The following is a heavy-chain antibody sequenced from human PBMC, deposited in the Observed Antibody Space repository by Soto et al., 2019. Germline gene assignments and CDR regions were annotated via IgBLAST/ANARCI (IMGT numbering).Heavy chain of an antibody. CDR1: GYTFITYY. CDR2: IYPKNGAT. V-gene: IGHV1-2*02. Sequence: QVQLVQSGAEVMKPGASVKVSCKASGYTFITYYMHWVRQAPGQGLEWLGWIYPKNGATSYAQKFEGRISLTRDTSITTSYMELSSLTFDDTATHYCVRENWYYDYWGQGALVTVSS. CDR3: VRENWYYDY. J-gene: IGHJ4*02.